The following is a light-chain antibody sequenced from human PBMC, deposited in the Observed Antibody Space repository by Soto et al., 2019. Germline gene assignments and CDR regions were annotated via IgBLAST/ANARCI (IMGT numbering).Light chain of an antibody. V-gene: IGLV1-40*01. Sequence: QSVLTQPPSVSGAPGQRVTISCTGSSSNIGAGYDVHWYQQFPGTAPKLLIYANSNRPSGVPDRFSASKSGTSASLAITGLQADDEADYYCHSYDPNLRGVFGTGTKLTVL. CDR3: HSYDPNLRGV. CDR2: ANS. J-gene: IGLJ1*01. CDR1: SSNIGAGYD.